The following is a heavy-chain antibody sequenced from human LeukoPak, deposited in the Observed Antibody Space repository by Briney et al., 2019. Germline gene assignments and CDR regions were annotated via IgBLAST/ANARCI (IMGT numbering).Heavy chain of an antibody. V-gene: IGHV3-7*01. J-gene: IGHJ6*03. Sequence: GGSLRLSCAASGFTFSSYWMSWVRQAPGKGLEWVANIKQDGSEKYYVDSVKGRFTISRDNAKNSLYLQMNSLRAEDTAVYYCARVERGYSYGLLDYYYYMDVWGKGTTVTVSS. CDR2: IKQDGSEK. CDR1: GFTFSSYW. D-gene: IGHD5-18*01. CDR3: ARVERGYSYGLLDYYYYMDV.